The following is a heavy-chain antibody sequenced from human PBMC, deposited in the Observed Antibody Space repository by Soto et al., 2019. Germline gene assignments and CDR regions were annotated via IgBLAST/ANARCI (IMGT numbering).Heavy chain of an antibody. J-gene: IGHJ5*02. D-gene: IGHD3-16*02. V-gene: IGHV4-61*01. CDR3: ARAYDYVWGSYPPNWFDP. Sequence: LSLTCTVSGGSVSSGSYYWSWIRQPPGKGLEWIGYIYYSGSTNYNPSLKSRVTISVDTSKNQFSLKLSSVTAADTAVYYCARAYDYVWGSYPPNWFDPWGQGTLVTVS. CDR1: GGSVSSGSYY. CDR2: IYYSGST.